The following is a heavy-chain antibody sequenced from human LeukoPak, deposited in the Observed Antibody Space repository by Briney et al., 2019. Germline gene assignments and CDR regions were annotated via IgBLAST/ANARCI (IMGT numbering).Heavy chain of an antibody. CDR2: IWYDGSNK. V-gene: IGHV3-33*01. Sequence: PGGSLRLSCAASGFTFISYGMHWVRPAPGKGLEWVAVIWYDGSNKYYADSVKGRFTISRDNSKNTLYLQMNSLRAEDTAVYYCAREKACFDYWGQGTLVTVSS. CDR1: GFTFISYG. CDR3: AREKACFDY. J-gene: IGHJ4*02.